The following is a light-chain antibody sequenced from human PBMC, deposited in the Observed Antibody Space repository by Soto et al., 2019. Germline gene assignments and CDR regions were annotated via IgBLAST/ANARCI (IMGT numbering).Light chain of an antibody. CDR3: ETWYSNSLL. CDR1: SGHSTYI. Sequence: QSVLTQSSSASASLGSSVKLTCTLSSGHSTYIISWHQHQPGKAPRYLMKLEGSGNYNKGSGVPDRFSGSSSGADRYLIISNLQSEDEADYSCETWYSNSLLFGGGTKVTVL. V-gene: IGLV4-60*03. J-gene: IGLJ2*01. CDR2: LEGSGNY.